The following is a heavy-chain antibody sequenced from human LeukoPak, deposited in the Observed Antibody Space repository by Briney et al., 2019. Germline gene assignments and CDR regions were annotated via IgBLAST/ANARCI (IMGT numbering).Heavy chain of an antibody. CDR2: ISSSGSTI. D-gene: IGHD5-12*01. CDR3: ARGGMVATIEN. CDR1: GFTFSDYY. J-gene: IGHJ4*02. Sequence: GGSLRLSCAASGFTFSDYYMSWIRQAPGKGLEWVSYISSSGSTIYYADSVKGRFIISRDNSKNTLYLQMNSLRAEDTAVYYCARGGMVATIENWGQGTLVTVSS. V-gene: IGHV3-11*01.